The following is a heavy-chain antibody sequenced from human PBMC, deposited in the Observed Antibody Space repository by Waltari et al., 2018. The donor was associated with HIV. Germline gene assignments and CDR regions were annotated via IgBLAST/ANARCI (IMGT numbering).Heavy chain of an antibody. CDR3: ARGGLAITPAGTRLYTGMDV. V-gene: IGHV3-30*02. D-gene: IGHD6-13*01. CDR2: IHYDGNNK. CDR1: GFTFSNYL. Sequence: QVHLVESGGGVVQPGGSLKLSCAASGFTFSNYLMHWVRQAPGKGLGWVTFIHYDGNNKKYADSVKGRFTVSRDNSKKTLYLQMNSLRHEDTALYYCARGGLAITPAGTRLYTGMDVWGQGTTVTVSS. J-gene: IGHJ6*02.